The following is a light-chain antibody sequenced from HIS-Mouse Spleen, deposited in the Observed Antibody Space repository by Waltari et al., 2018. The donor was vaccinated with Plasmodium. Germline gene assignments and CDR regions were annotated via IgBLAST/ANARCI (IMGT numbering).Light chain of an antibody. J-gene: IGLJ3*02. CDR1: DLQKKY. V-gene: IGLV3-10*01. Sequence: SYELTQPPSVSVSQGQTARITCSGDDLQKKYAYWYQQKSGQAPVLVIYEDSKRPSGIPERFSDSSSGTMATLTISGAQVEDEADYYCYSTDSSGNHRVFGGGTKLTVL. CDR3: YSTDSSGNHRV. CDR2: EDS.